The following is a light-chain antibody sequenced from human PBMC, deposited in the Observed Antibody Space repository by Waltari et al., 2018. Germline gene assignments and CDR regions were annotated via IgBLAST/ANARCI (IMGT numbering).Light chain of an antibody. CDR1: VNVNNY. J-gene: IGKJ1*01. V-gene: IGKV1-39*01. CDR3: QHAYGIPPT. Sequence: DIQMTQSPSSLYASVGDRVTITCRASVNVNNYLNWYQQKPGKAPRLLIYKASTLQSGVPPRFSGRGSGTDYTFTISSLQSEDVATYYCQHAYGIPPTFGQGTKVEVK. CDR2: KAS.